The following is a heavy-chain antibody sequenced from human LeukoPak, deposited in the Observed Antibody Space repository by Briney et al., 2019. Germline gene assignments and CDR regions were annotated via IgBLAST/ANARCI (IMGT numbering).Heavy chain of an antibody. Sequence: GSLRLSCAASGFTFSSYWMSWIRQPPGKGLGWIGEINHSGSTNYNPSLKSRVTISVDTSKNQFSLKLSSVTAADTAVYYCAIPPNYYDSSGYYSGGSRIPRYFQHWGQGTLVTVSS. CDR3: AIPPNYYDSSGYYSGGSRIPRYFQH. CDR1: GFTFSSYW. CDR2: INHSGST. V-gene: IGHV4-34*08. J-gene: IGHJ1*01. D-gene: IGHD3-22*01.